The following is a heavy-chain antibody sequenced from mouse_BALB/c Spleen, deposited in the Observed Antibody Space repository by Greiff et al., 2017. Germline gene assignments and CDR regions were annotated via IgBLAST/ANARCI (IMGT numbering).Heavy chain of an antibody. D-gene: IGHD2-14*01. V-gene: IGHV14-3*02. CDR2: IDPANGNT. CDR1: GFNIKDTY. Sequence: VQLQQSGAELVKPGASVKLSCTASGFNIKDTYMHWVKQRPEQGLEWIGRIDPANGNTKYDPKFQGKATITADTSSNTAYLQLSSLTSEDTGVYFFARYYWYDDYAMDYWGQGTSVTVAS. CDR3: ARYYWYDDYAMDY. J-gene: IGHJ4*01.